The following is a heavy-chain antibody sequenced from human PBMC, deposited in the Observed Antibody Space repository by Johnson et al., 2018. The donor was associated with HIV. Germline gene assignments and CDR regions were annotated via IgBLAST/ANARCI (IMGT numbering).Heavy chain of an antibody. CDR2: IYSGGGT. CDR3: AREGDWEVRPGAFDI. V-gene: IGHV3-66*01. J-gene: IGHJ3*02. D-gene: IGHD1-26*01. Sequence: VQLVESGGGLVQPGGSLRLSCAASGFTVSSNYMSWVRQAPGKGLEWVSVIYSGGGTYYADSVKGRFTISRDNSKNTLYLQMNSLRAEDTAVYYCAREGDWEVRPGAFDIWGQGTMVTVSP. CDR1: GFTVSSNY.